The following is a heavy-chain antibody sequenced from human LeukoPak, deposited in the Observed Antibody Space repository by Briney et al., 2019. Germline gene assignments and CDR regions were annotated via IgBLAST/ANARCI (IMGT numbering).Heavy chain of an antibody. D-gene: IGHD1-26*01. Sequence: ASVKVSCKVSGYTLTELSMHWVRQAPGQGLEWMGMINPSGGSTRYAQSFQGRVAMTRDTSSSTVYMELSSLTSEDTAVYYCARAWDQDFDLWGRGTLVTVSS. V-gene: IGHV1-46*01. J-gene: IGHJ2*01. CDR3: ARAWDQDFDL. CDR1: GYTLTELS. CDR2: INPSGGST.